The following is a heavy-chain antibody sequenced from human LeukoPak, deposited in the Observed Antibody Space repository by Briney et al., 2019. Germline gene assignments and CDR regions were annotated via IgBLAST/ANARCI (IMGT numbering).Heavy chain of an antibody. V-gene: IGHV1-46*01. D-gene: IGHD7-27*01. CDR1: GYAFTSYY. J-gene: IGHJ4*02. CDR3: ARRTNWAIIDY. CDR2: INPSGGST. Sequence: GASVKVSCKASGYAFTSYYMHWVRQAPGQGLEWMGIINPSGGSTSYAQKFQGRVTMTRDTSTSTVYMELSSLRSEDTAVYYCARRTNWAIIDYWGQGTLVTVSS.